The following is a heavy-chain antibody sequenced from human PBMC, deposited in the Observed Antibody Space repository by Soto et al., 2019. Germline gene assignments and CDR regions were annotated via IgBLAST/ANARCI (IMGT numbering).Heavy chain of an antibody. Sequence: QVHLVESGGGVVQPGRSLRLSCAASGFPFSSYGMHWVRQAPGKGLDWVAVVFNDESSISYADSVKGRFTISRDNSRNTLYLQMTSLRLEDTALYYCATGPAYYYDTSRYWGQGTLVTVSS. J-gene: IGHJ4*02. D-gene: IGHD3-22*01. CDR3: ATGPAYYYDTSRY. CDR2: VFNDESSI. V-gene: IGHV3-30*19. CDR1: GFPFSSYG.